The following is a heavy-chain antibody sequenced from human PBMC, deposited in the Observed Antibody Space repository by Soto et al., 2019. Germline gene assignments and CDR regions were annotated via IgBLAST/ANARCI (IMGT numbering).Heavy chain of an antibody. V-gene: IGHV3-30*03. Sequence: PGGSLRLSCAASGFTFSSYGMHWVRQAPGKGLEWVADISYDGSNKYYADSVKGRFTISRDNSKNTLYLQMNSLRAEDTAVYYCARGSLIVGTRYFDYCGQGTLVAVSS. CDR1: GFTFSSYG. CDR3: ARGSLIVGTRYFDY. D-gene: IGHD3-22*01. CDR2: ISYDGSNK. J-gene: IGHJ4*02.